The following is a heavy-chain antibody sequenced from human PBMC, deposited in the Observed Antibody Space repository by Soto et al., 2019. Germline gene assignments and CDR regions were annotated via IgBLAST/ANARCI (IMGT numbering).Heavy chain of an antibody. CDR1: GYTFTSYG. CDR3: ARDRESLIRGFSYGDTADY. J-gene: IGHJ4*02. V-gene: IGHV1-18*01. Sequence: QVQLVQSGAEVKKPGASVKVSCKASGYTFTSYGISWVRQAPGQGLEWMGWISDYNGNTNYAQKLQGRVTMTTDTSTGAASLGLRSLRSDDTAVYYCARDRESLIRGFSYGDTADYWGQGTLVTVSS. CDR2: ISDYNGNT. D-gene: IGHD5-18*01.